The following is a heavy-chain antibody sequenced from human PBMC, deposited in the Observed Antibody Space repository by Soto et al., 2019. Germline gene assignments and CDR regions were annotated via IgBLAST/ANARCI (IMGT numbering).Heavy chain of an antibody. CDR3: ARGTRARIVVVPAAMSPTYYYYGMDV. V-gene: IGHV1-69*13. J-gene: IGHJ6*02. CDR2: IIPIFGTA. D-gene: IGHD2-2*01. CDR1: GGTFSSYA. Sequence: GASVKVSCKASGGTFSSYAISWVRQAPGQGLEWMGGIIPIFGTANYAQKFQGRVTITADESTSTAYMELSSLRSEDTAVYYCARGTRARIVVVPAAMSPTYYYYGMDVWGQGTTVTVSS.